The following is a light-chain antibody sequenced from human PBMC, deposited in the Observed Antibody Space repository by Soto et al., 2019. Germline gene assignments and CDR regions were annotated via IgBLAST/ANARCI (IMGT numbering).Light chain of an antibody. J-gene: IGLJ2*01. Sequence: NFMLTQPHSVSESPGKTVTISCTGSSGSIARNYVQWYQQRPGSAPTTVIYEDNQRPSGVPDRFSGSIDSSSNSASLTISGVKTEDEADYYCQSYDSSNVVFGGGTKVTVL. CDR3: QSYDSSNVV. V-gene: IGLV6-57*02. CDR1: SGSIARNY. CDR2: EDN.